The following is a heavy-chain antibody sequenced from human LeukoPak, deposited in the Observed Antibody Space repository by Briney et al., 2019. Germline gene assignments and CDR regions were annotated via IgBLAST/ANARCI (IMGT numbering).Heavy chain of an antibody. CDR3: ARVTVGYDSRGYYPTTSDY. J-gene: IGHJ4*02. D-gene: IGHD3-22*01. CDR1: GFTVSSNY. CDR2: IYSGGNT. V-gene: IGHV3-53*01. Sequence: GGSLRLSCAAAGFTVSSNYMSWVRQAPGKGLEWVSVIYSGGNTYYAESVKGRFTISRDNSKNTLYLQMNSLRAEDAALYYCARVTVGYDSRGYYPTTSDYWGQGTLVTVSS.